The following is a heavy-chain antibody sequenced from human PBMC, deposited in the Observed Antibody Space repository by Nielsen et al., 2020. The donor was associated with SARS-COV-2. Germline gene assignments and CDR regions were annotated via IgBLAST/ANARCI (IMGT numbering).Heavy chain of an antibody. CDR2: ISSSSSTI. D-gene: IGHD5-12*01. CDR1: GFTFSSYS. J-gene: IGHJ3*02. CDR3: ARETVATPDALDI. V-gene: IGHV3-48*01. Sequence: ESLKISCAASGFTFSSYSMNWVRQAPGKGLEWVSYISSSSSTIYYADSVKGRFTISRDNAKSSLYLQVNSLRVDDTAVYYCARETVATPDALDIWGQGTLATVSS.